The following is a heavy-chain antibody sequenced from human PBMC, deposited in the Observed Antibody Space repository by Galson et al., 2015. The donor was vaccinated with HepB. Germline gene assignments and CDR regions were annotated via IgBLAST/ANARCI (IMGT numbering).Heavy chain of an antibody. J-gene: IGHJ5*02. D-gene: IGHD5-18*01. CDR3: ARHSYGRPYNWFDP. CDR2: IYTSGST. V-gene: IGHV4-61*02. CDR1: GGSISSGSYY. Sequence: LSLTCTVSGGSISSGSYYWSWIRQPAGKGLEWIGRIYTSGSTNYNPSLKSRVTMSVDTSKDQFSLKLSSVTAADTAVYYCARHSYGRPYNWFDPWGQGTLVTVSS.